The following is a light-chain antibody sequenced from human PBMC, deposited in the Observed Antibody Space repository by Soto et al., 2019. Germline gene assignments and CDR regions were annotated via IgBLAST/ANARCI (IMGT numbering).Light chain of an antibody. Sequence: IQISHSPSTVSASVGDRITITCRSSQGISRWWVWYQQKPGRATNHLIYAASNVLTWVPSRFSGSGSGTGFTLTITSLQAEDFATYHCQQAYNFPFTFGPGTKVDIK. CDR2: AAS. V-gene: IGKV1-12*01. CDR1: QGISRW. J-gene: IGKJ3*01. CDR3: QQAYNFPFT.